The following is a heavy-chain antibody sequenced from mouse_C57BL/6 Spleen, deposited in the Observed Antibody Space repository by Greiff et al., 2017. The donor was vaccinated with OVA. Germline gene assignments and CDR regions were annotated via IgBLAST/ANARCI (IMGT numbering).Heavy chain of an antibody. CDR1: GFTFSDYG. D-gene: IGHD2-4*01. CDR3: ARWAAYDYDEEFAY. CDR2: ISSGSSTI. J-gene: IGHJ3*01. Sequence: EVQLVESGGGLVKPGGSLKLSCAASGFTFSDYGMHWVRQAPEKGLEWVAYISSGSSTIYYADTVKGRFTISRDNAKNTLFLQMTRLRSEDTAMYYCARWAAYDYDEEFAYWGQGTLVTVSA. V-gene: IGHV5-17*01.